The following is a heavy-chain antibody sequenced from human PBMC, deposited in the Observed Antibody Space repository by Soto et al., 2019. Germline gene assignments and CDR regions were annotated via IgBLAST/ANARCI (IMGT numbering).Heavy chain of an antibody. V-gene: IGHV3-33*01. CDR2: IWYDGSNK. J-gene: IGHJ6*02. CDR1: GFTFSSYG. Sequence: PWRPLRLSCAASGFTFSSYGMHCVRRAPGKGLEWVAVIWYDGSNKYYADSVKGRFTISRDNAKNSLYLQMNSLRAEDTAVYYCAREGAGYYDSSGYYSLPPRDYYYGMDVWGQGTTVTVSS. D-gene: IGHD3-22*01. CDR3: AREGAGYYDSSGYYSLPPRDYYYGMDV.